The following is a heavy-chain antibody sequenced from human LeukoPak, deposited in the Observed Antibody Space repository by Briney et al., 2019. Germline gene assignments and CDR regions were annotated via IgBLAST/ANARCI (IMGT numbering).Heavy chain of an antibody. J-gene: IGHJ4*02. V-gene: IGHV4-4*07. CDR2: VYPSGTT. CDR3: ARESMVRGVTYFDY. CDR1: GDSISTYF. D-gene: IGHD3-10*01. Sequence: KPSETLSLTCTVSGDSISTYFWSWIRQPAGKGLEWIGRVYPSGTTKYNFSLKSRVTMSVDTSENHFSLKFISVTAADTAVYYCARESMVRGVTYFDYWGQGTLVTVSS.